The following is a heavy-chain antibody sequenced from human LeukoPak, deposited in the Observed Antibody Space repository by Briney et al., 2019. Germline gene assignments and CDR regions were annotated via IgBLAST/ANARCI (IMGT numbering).Heavy chain of an antibody. CDR2: IKQDGSEK. CDR3: ARGFAAARPIDY. Sequence: PGGSLTLSCAASGFTFSSYWMSWVRPAPGKGLEWVANIKQDGSEKYYVDSVKGRFTISRDNAKNSLYLQMNSLRAEDTAVYYCARGFAAARPIDYWGQGTLVTVSS. V-gene: IGHV3-7*01. CDR1: GFTFSSYW. J-gene: IGHJ4*02. D-gene: IGHD6-13*01.